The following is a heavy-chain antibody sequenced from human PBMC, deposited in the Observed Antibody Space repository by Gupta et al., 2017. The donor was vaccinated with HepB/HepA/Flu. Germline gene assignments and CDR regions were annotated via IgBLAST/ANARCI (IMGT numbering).Heavy chain of an antibody. J-gene: IGHJ4*02. Sequence: EVQLVASGGGSVQPGGSLRLSCAASGFTFSSYWMHWVRQAPGRGLVWVSHINSDGSTTPYADSVKGRFTISRDNAKNTLYLQMNSLRAEDTAVYDCARDGDSSVDLDDWGQGTRVTVSS. CDR2: INSDGSTT. D-gene: IGHD6-13*01. CDR1: GFTFSSYW. CDR3: ARDGDSSVDLDD. V-gene: IGHV3-74*01.